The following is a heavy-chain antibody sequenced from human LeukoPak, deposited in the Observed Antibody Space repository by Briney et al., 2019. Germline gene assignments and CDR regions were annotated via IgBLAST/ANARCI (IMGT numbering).Heavy chain of an antibody. CDR3: ARGPGEILSYYDSSGYLLQH. CDR2: INPSGGST. CDR1: GYTFTSYY. Sequence: ASVKVSCKASGYTFTSYYMHWVRQAPGQGLEWMGIINPSGGSTSHAQKFQGRVTMTRDMSTSTVYMELSSLRSEDTAVYYCARGPGEILSYYDSSGYLLQHWGQGTLVTVSS. V-gene: IGHV1-46*01. J-gene: IGHJ1*01. D-gene: IGHD3-22*01.